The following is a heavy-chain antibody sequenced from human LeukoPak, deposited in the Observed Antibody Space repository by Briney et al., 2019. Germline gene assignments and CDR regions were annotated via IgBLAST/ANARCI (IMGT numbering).Heavy chain of an antibody. D-gene: IGHD1-26*01. Sequence: GGSLRLSCAASGFTFSNSDMHWVRRSAGKGLEWVSTIGTQSDPFYPDSVKGRFTISRDNVKSSLFLQMNSLRAGDTGVYYCATGERPPPYTTDAWYFALWGRGTLVTVSS. J-gene: IGHJ2*01. CDR1: GFTFSNSD. V-gene: IGHV3-13*05. CDR2: IGTQSDP. CDR3: ATGERPPPYTTDAWYFAL.